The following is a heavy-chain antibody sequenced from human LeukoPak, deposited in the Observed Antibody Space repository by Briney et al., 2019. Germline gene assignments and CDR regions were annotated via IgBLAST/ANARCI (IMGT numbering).Heavy chain of an antibody. J-gene: IGHJ3*02. V-gene: IGHV3-7*01. CDR3: ATSQTTSGRYGNAFDI. CDR2: IKEDGREK. D-gene: IGHD6-25*01. CDR1: GLVFTSFW. Sequence: GGSLRLSCVGSGLVFTSFWMSWVRHAPGKGPEWVANIKEDGREKYYVDYVKDRFTISRDNAKNSLDLQMNNLRVEDTAVYYCATSQTTSGRYGNAFDIWGQGTTVTVSS.